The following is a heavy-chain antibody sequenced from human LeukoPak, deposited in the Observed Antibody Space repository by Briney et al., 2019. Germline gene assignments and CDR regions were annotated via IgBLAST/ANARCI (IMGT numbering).Heavy chain of an antibody. V-gene: IGHV3-23*01. J-gene: IGHJ4*02. CDR3: AKRGVVIRVILVGFDKEAYYFDS. CDR2: ICGSAGGT. D-gene: IGHD3-22*01. Sequence: PGGSLRLSCAVSGITLSNYCMSWVRQAPGKGLEWVAGICGSAGGTYHADSVKGRFTISRDNDKNTLYLKLNNLRAEDTAVYFCAKRGVVIRVILVGFDKEAYYFDSWGQGALVTVSS. CDR1: GITLSNYC.